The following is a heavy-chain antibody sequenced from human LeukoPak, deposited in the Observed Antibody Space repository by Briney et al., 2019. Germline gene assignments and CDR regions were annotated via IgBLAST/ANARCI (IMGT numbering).Heavy chain of an antibody. J-gene: IGHJ4*02. CDR1: GFTFSSYW. D-gene: IGHD3-22*01. Sequence: GGSLRLSCAASGFTFSSYWMSWVRQAPGKGLEWVANIKQDGSEKYYVDPVKGRFTISRDNAKNSLYLQMNSLRAEDTAVYYCAMGRDLEQWLYPFGYWGQGTLVTVPS. CDR2: IKQDGSEK. V-gene: IGHV3-7*01. CDR3: AMGRDLEQWLYPFGY.